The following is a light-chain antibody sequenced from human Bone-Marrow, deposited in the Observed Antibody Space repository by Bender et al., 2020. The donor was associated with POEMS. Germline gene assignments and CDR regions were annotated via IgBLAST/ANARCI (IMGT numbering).Light chain of an antibody. CDR2: DVS. CDR3: NSYTGSSTRYV. CDR1: SSDVGGYNY. Sequence: QSALTQPASVSGSPGQSITISCTGTSSDVGGYNYVSWYQQHPGKAPKLMIYDVSNRPSGVSNRFSASKSGNTASLTISGLRAEDEADYYCNSYTGSSTRYVFGTGTKVTVL. V-gene: IGLV2-14*01. J-gene: IGLJ1*01.